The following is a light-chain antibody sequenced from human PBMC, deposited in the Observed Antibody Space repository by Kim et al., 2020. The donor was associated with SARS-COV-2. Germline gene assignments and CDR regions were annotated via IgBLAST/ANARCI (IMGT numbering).Light chain of an antibody. CDR2: YDS. CDR3: QVWDSSSDHRVV. J-gene: IGLJ2*01. CDR1: SNGRKS. V-gene: IGLV3-21*04. Sequence: PRKTARVSCGGNSNGRKSVHWYQQKSGQAPVLVIYYDSDRPSGIPERFSGSNSGNTATLTISRVEAGDEADYYCQVWDSSSDHRVVFGGGTKLTVL.